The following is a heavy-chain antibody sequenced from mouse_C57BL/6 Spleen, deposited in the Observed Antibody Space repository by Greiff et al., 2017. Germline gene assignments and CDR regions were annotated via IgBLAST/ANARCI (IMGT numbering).Heavy chain of an antibody. J-gene: IGHJ2*01. V-gene: IGHV1-69*01. CDR3: ARERLLRPCDY. D-gene: IGHD1-2*01. CDR2: IDPSDSYT. Sequence: QVQLQQPGAELVMPGASVKLSCKASGYTFTSYWMHWVKQRPGQGLEWIGEIDPSDSYTNYNQKFKGKSTLTVDKSSSTAYMQLSSLTSEDSAVYYCARERLLRPCDYWGQGTTLTVSS. CDR1: GYTFTSYW.